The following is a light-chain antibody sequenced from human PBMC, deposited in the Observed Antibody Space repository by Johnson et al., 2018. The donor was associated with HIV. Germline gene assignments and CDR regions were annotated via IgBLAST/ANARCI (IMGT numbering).Light chain of an antibody. V-gene: IGLV1-51*01. J-gene: IGLJ1*01. Sequence: QSVLTQPPSVSAAPGQRVTISCSGSTSNIANNYVSWYQHLPGTAPKLLIYDNTKRPSGIPDRFSGSKSGTSATLGITGLQTGDEADYYCGTWDSSLRVGVFGTGTKVTVL. CDR2: DNT. CDR3: GTWDSSLRVGV. CDR1: TSNIANNY.